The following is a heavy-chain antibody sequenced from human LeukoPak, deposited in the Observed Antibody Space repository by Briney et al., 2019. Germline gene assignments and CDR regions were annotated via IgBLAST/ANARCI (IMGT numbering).Heavy chain of an antibody. Sequence: GGSLRLSCAASGFTLSSYWMSWVRQAPGKGLEWVANIKQDGSEKYYVASVKCRFTISRDNTKNSLNLHMNRLRVEPTAVYYFARERWTYYYYYGMDVWGQGTTVTVSS. CDR3: ARERWTYYYYYGMDV. V-gene: IGHV3-7*01. J-gene: IGHJ6*02. D-gene: IGHD5-24*01. CDR1: GFTLSSYW. CDR2: IKQDGSEK.